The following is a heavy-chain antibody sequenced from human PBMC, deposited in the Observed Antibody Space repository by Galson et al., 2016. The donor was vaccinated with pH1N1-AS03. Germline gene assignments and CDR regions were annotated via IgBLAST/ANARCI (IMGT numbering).Heavy chain of an antibody. J-gene: IGHJ6*02. D-gene: IGHD4-17*01. V-gene: IGHV1-18*04. CDR1: GYKFTNYG. CDR3: ARDDGALNYYYGLDV. CDR2: ISGYNGNT. Sequence: SVKVYCKASGYKFTNYGFNWVRQAPGQGLEWMGWISGYNGNTNYAQSPQGRVTMTTDTSTSTAYMELRSLRSDDTAVYYCARDDGALNYYYGLDVWGQGTTVTVSS.